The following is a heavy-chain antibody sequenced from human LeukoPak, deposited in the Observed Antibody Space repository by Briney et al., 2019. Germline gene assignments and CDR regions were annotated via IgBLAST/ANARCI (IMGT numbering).Heavy chain of an antibody. J-gene: IGHJ4*02. CDR2: IIPILGIA. Sequence: GASVKVSCKASGGTFSSYAISWVRQAPGQGLEWMGRIIPILGIANYAQKFQGRVTIIADKSTSTAYMELSSLRSEDTAVYYCARDLFEAAAGNTWGQGTLVTVSS. CDR3: ARDLFEAAAGNT. V-gene: IGHV1-69*04. CDR1: GGTFSSYA. D-gene: IGHD6-13*01.